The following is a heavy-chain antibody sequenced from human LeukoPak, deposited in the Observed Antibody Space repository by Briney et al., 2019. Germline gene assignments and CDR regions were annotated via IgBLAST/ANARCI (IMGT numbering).Heavy chain of an antibody. V-gene: IGHV3-48*03. D-gene: IGHD5-18*01. Sequence: GGSLRLSCAASGFTFSNYEINWVRQAPGKGLEWVSYISSSGGSIYYADSVKGRFTISRDNAKNSLYPQMNSLRAEDTAVYYCARGYRYGYDYWGQGTLVTVSS. CDR1: GFTFSNYE. CDR3: ARGYRYGYDY. CDR2: ISSSGGSI. J-gene: IGHJ4*02.